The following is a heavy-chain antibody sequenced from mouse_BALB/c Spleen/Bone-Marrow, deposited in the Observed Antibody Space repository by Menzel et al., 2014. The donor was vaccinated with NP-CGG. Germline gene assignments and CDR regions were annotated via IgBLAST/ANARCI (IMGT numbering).Heavy chain of an antibody. Sequence: EVQGVESGGGLVQPGGSLKLSCAASGFDFSRYWMSWVRQAPGKGLEWIGEINPDSSTINYTPSLKDKFIISRDNAKNTLYLQMSKARSEDTALYYCARGDWAWFVYWGQGTLVTVSA. CDR3: ARGDWAWFVY. J-gene: IGHJ3*01. CDR2: INPDSSTI. D-gene: IGHD4-1*01. V-gene: IGHV4-1*02. CDR1: GFDFSRYW.